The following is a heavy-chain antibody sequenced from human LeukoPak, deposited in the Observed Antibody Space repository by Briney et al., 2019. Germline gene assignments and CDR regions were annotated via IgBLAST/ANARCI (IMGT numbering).Heavy chain of an antibody. CDR2: INPNSGDT. Sequence: ASVKVSCKASGYTFTGYYMHWLRQAPGQGLEWMGWINPNSGDTNYAQKFQGWVTMTRDTSISTAYMELSRLRSDDTAVYYCARDSSPGCLAYWGQGTLVPVPS. J-gene: IGHJ4*02. V-gene: IGHV1-2*04. CDR3: ARDSSPGCLAY. D-gene: IGHD2-2*01. CDR1: GYTFTGYY.